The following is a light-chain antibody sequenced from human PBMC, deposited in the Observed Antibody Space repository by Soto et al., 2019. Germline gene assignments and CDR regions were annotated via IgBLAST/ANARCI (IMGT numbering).Light chain of an antibody. CDR3: QQTRSYPST. CDR1: QRISSSK. J-gene: IGKJ4*01. CDR2: GAS. Sequence: EIVFTQSPGTLSLSPGERATLSCRASQRISSSKLAWYQQNPGQAPRLLMYGASNRATGIPARFSGSGSGTDFTLTISSLQAEDFATYYCQQTRSYPSTFGGGTKVDI. V-gene: IGKV3-20*01.